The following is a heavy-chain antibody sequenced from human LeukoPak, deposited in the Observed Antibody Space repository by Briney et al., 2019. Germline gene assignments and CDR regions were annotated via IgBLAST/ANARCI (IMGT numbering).Heavy chain of an antibody. CDR1: GFTFSSYW. D-gene: IGHD3-22*01. Sequence: GGSLRLSCAASGFTFSSYWMHWVRQAPGKGLVWVSRINSDGSSTSYADSVKGRFTISRDSAKNTLYLQMNSLRAEDTAVYYCARDAIKYYYDSSGFDHYMDVWGKGTTVTVSS. J-gene: IGHJ6*03. CDR3: ARDAIKYYYDSSGFDHYMDV. CDR2: INSDGSST. V-gene: IGHV3-74*01.